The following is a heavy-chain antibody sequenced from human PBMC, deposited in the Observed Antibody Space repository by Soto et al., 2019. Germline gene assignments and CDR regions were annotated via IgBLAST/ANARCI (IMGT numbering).Heavy chain of an antibody. CDR1: GFSLSTSGMC. CDR3: ARYYDSSGYYYFDY. CDR2: IDWDDDK. Sequence: ESGPTLVNPTQTLTLTCTFSGFSLSTSGMCVSWIRQPPGKALEWLALIDWDDDKYYSTSLKTRLTISKDTSKNQVVLTMTNMDPVDTATYYCARYYDSSGYYYFDYWGQGTLVTVSS. J-gene: IGHJ4*02. D-gene: IGHD3-22*01. V-gene: IGHV2-70*01.